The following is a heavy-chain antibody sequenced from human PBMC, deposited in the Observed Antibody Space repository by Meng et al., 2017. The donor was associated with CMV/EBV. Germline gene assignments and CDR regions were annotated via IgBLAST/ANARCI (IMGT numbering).Heavy chain of an antibody. CDR1: CGSYSGYC. D-gene: IGHD6-19*01. J-gene: IGHJ5*02. CDR3: ARGRQWLVRGWFDP. V-gene: IGHV4-34*01. CDR2: INHSGST. Sequence: RGGAGLLRPSGTRSLALAVYCGSYSGYCWSWIRQPPAKGLALMREINHSGSTNYNPSLKSRVTISVDTAKNQFSLKLSSVTAADTAVYYCARGRQWLVRGWFDPWGQGTLVTVSS.